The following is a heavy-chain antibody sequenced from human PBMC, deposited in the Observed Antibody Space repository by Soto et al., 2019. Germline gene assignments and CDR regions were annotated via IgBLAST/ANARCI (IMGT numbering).Heavy chain of an antibody. CDR3: VKYYDYVWGSYRYPLWFDP. J-gene: IGHJ5*02. CDR2: ISGSGGST. V-gene: IGHV3-23*01. D-gene: IGHD3-16*02. Sequence: GGSLRLSCAASGFTFSSYAMSWVRQAPGKGLEWVSAISGSGGSTYYADSVKGRFTISRDNSKNTLYLQMNSLRAEDTAVYYCVKYYDYVWGSYRYPLWFDPWGQGTLVTVSS. CDR1: GFTFSSYA.